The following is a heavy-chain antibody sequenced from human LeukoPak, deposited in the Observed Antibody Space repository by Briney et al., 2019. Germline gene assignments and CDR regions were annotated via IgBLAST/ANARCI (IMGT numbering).Heavy chain of an antibody. V-gene: IGHV3-23*01. J-gene: IGHJ4*02. Sequence: GGSLRLSCAASGFTFSSYAMSWVRQAPGKGLEWVSAISGSGGSTYYADSVKGRFTISRDNSKNMLYLRMNSLRAEDTAVYYCAKGSRSNGYYFDYWGQGTLVTVSS. CDR1: GFTFSSYA. D-gene: IGHD6-6*01. CDR2: ISGSGGST. CDR3: AKGSRSNGYYFDY.